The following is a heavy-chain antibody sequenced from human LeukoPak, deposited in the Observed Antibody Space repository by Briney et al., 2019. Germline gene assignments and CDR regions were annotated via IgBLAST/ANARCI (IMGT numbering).Heavy chain of an antibody. CDR1: GGTFSSYA. CDR2: IIPIFGTA. Sequence: SVKVSCKASGGTFSSYAISWVRQAPGRGLEWMGGIIPIFGTANYAQKFQGRVTITTDESTSTAYMELSSLRSEDTAVYYCARGGGFMTTVTTFDYWGQGTLVTVSS. V-gene: IGHV1-69*05. J-gene: IGHJ4*02. CDR3: ARGGGFMTTVTTFDY. D-gene: IGHD4-11*01.